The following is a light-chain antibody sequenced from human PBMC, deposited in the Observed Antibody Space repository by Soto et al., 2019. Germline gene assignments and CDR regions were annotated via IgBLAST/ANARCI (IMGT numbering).Light chain of an antibody. CDR2: DAS. J-gene: IGKJ5*01. CDR3: QQANSFPIT. CDR1: QSVSNW. Sequence: DIQMTQSHSTLSASVGVRVTITCRASQSVSNWLAWYQQQPGEAPNLLIYDASTLESGVPSRFSGNGSGTEFTLTISSLQPEDFATYYCQQANSFPITFGQGTRLEIK. V-gene: IGKV1-5*01.